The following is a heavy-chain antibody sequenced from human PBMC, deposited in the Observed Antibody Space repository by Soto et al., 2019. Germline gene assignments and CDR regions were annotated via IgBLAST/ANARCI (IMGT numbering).Heavy chain of an antibody. J-gene: IGHJ4*02. CDR2: INHSGST. CDR1: GGSFSGYY. Sequence: SETLSLTCAVYGGSFSGYYWSWIRQPPGKGLEWIGEINHSGSTNYNPSLKSRVTISVDTSKNQFSLKLSSVTAADTAVYYRARGIAAFDYWGQGTPVTVSS. D-gene: IGHD6-25*01. V-gene: IGHV4-34*01. CDR3: ARGIAAFDY.